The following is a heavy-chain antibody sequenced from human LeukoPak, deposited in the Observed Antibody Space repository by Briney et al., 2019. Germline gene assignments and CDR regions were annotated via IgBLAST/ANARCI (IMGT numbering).Heavy chain of an antibody. V-gene: IGHV3-48*01. CDR2: ISSSSDNV. CDR3: VREGPSY. CDR1: GFTFNTYG. J-gene: IGHJ4*02. Sequence: PGGSLRLSCVASGFTFNTYGMNWVRQAPGKGLEWISYISSSSDNVYYADSVRGRFIISRDNFENSLSLQMNNLRGEDTAVYSCVREGPSYWGPGTLVTVSS.